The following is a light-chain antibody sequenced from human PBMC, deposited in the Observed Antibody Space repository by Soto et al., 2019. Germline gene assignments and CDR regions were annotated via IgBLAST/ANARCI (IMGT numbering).Light chain of an antibody. CDR1: KLGNKY. Sequence: SYELTQPPSVSVSPGQTASITCSGDKLGNKYTSWYQQKSGQSPVLVIYEDSKRPSGIPERFSGSTSGNTATLTIGEAQAMDEADYYCQAWDRSTGVFGGGTKVTVL. CDR2: EDS. V-gene: IGLV3-1*01. J-gene: IGLJ2*01. CDR3: QAWDRSTGV.